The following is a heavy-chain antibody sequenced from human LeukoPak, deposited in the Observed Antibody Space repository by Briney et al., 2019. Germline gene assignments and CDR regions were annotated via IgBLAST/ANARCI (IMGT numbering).Heavy chain of an antibody. V-gene: IGHV3-23*01. CDR3: AKIMAQYCSGGSCNEIDY. Sequence: GGSLRLSCAASGFTFSSYAMSWVRQAPGKGLEWVSSFSGSGGSTYYADSVKGRFTISRDNSKNTLYLQMNSLRADDTAVYYCAKIMAQYCSGGSCNEIDYWGQGTLVTVSS. CDR1: GFTFSSYA. CDR2: FSGSGGST. J-gene: IGHJ4*02. D-gene: IGHD2-15*01.